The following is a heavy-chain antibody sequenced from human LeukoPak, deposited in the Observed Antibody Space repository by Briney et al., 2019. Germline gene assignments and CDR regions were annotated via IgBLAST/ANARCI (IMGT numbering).Heavy chain of an antibody. V-gene: IGHV3-11*06. D-gene: IGHD3-22*01. Sequence: GGPLRLSCAASGFTFSDYYMSWIRQAPGKGLEWVSSISSSSSYIYYVDSVKGRFTISRDKAKNSLSLQMNSLRAEDTAVYYSWTYYYDSSGYYSGVGAYYFDYWGQGTLVTVSS. J-gene: IGHJ4*02. CDR3: WTYYYDSSGYYSGVGAYYFDY. CDR1: GFTFSDYY. CDR2: ISSSSSYI.